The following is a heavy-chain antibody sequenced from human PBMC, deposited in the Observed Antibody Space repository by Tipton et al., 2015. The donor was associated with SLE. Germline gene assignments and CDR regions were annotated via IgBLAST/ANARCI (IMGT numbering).Heavy chain of an antibody. CDR3: VRRTSDAFDI. J-gene: IGHJ3*02. CDR1: GGSISNFY. V-gene: IGHV4-59*04. D-gene: IGHD1-14*01. CDR2: IYHSGST. Sequence: TLSLTCTVSGGSISNFYWSWIRQPPGKGLEWIGYIYHSGSTFYNPSLKSRVTISVDKSKNHFSVNLNSVTAADTAMYYCVRRTSDAFDIWGQGTMVTVSS.